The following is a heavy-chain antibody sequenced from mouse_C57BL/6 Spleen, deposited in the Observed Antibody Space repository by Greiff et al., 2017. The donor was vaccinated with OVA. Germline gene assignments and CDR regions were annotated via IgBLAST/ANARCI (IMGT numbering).Heavy chain of an antibody. CDR2: IWTGGGT. D-gene: IGHD1-1*01. CDR1: GFSLTSYA. J-gene: IGHJ1*03. CDR3: ARTTTVVAHWYFDV. Sequence: VKLQESGPGLVAPSQSLSITCTVSGFSLTSYAISWVRQPPGKGLEWLGVIWTGGGTNYNSALKSRLSISKDNSKSQVFLKMNSLQTDDTARYYCARTTTVVAHWYFDVWGTGTTVTVSS. V-gene: IGHV2-9-1*01.